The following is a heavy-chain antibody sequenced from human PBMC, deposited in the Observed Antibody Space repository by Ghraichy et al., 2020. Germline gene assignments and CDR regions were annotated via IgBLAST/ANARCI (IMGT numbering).Heavy chain of an antibody. CDR2: IYRGDRT. CDR3: VREIPTTTLYD. D-gene: IGHD2/OR15-2a*01. J-gene: IGHJ4*02. CDR1: GFSVSNDY. Sequence: SCAASGFSVSNDYMSWVRQAPGKGLEWVSVIYRGDRTYYTDSVKGRFTISRDNSHNTVHLQMNNLRAEDTALYYCVREIPTTTLYDWGQGTLVTVSS. V-gene: IGHV3-66*01.